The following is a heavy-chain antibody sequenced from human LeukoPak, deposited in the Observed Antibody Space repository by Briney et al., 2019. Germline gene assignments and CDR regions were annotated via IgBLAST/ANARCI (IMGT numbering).Heavy chain of an antibody. CDR1: GFTLSSYS. V-gene: IGHV3-48*01. CDR2: ISSSSSTI. J-gene: IGHJ4*02. CDR3: ARDPGLYDFWSGYLDY. D-gene: IGHD3-3*01. Sequence: GGSLRLSCAASGFTLSSYSMNWVRQAPGKGLEWVSYISSSSSTIYYADSVKGRFTISRDNAKNSLYLQMNSLRAEDTAVYYCARDPGLYDFWSGYLDYWGQGTLVTVSS.